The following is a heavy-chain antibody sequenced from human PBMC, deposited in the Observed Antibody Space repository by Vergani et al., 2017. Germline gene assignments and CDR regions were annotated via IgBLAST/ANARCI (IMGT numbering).Heavy chain of an antibody. CDR1: CYTFTSYG. CDR2: ISAYNGNT. J-gene: IGHJ4*02. V-gene: IGHV1-18*01. D-gene: IGHD2-2*01. CDR3: AREVRGCSRTSCSPYYFDY. Sequence: QVQLVQSGAEVKKPGASVKVSCKASCYTFTSYGITWVRQAPGQGLEWMGWISAYNGNTDYEQNLQDRVTMTTDTSTNTAYMELRSLRSDDTAVYYCAREVRGCSRTSCSPYYFDYWGQGTLVTVSS.